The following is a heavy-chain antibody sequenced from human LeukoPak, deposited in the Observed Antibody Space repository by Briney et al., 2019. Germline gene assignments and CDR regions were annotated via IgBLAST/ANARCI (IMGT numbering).Heavy chain of an antibody. J-gene: IGHJ5*02. CDR2: IYYSGST. Sequence: SETLSLTCTVSGGSISSGGYYWSWIRQHPGKGLEWIGYIYYSGSTYYNPSLKSRVTISVDTSKNQFSLKLSSVTAADTAVYYCARDLYYDSSNWLDPWGQGTLVTVSS. V-gene: IGHV4-31*03. CDR3: ARDLYYDSSNWLDP. D-gene: IGHD3-22*01. CDR1: GGSISSGGYY.